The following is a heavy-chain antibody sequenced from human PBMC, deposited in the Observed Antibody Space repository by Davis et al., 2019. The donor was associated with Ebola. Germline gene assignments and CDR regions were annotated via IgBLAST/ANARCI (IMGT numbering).Heavy chain of an antibody. CDR1: GFTFSSYS. Sequence: GESLKISCAASGFTFSSYSMNWVRQAPGKGLEWVANIKQDGSEKYYVDSVKGRFTISRDNAKNSLYLQMNSLRAEDTAVYYCARVSGGYWGQGTLVTVSS. J-gene: IGHJ4*02. CDR2: IKQDGSEK. CDR3: ARVSGGY. V-gene: IGHV3-7*01. D-gene: IGHD3-10*01.